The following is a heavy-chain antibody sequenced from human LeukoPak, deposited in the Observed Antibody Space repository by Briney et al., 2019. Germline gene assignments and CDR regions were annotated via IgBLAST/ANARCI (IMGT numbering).Heavy chain of an antibody. Sequence: GGSLRLSCAASGFTFDDYAMHWVRQAPGKGVEWVSGISWNSGSIGYADSVKGRFTISRDNAKNSLYLQMNSLRAEDTALYYCAKGSVAVAGPSGDYWGQGTLVTVSS. CDR2: ISWNSGSI. CDR3: AKGSVAVAGPSGDY. J-gene: IGHJ4*02. D-gene: IGHD6-19*01. CDR1: GFTFDDYA. V-gene: IGHV3-9*01.